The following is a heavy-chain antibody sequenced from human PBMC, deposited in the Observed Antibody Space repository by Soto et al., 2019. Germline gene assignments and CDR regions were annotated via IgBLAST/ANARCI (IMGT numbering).Heavy chain of an antibody. J-gene: IGHJ4*02. V-gene: IGHV3-23*01. Sequence: SLRLSCAASGFTFSSYAMSWVRQAPGKGLEWVSAISGSGGSTYYADSVKGRFTISRDNSKNTLYLQMNSLRAEDTAVYYCANLAVGYCSSTSCYVPYFDYWGQGTLVTVSS. CDR2: ISGSGGST. CDR1: GFTFSSYA. CDR3: ANLAVGYCSSTSCYVPYFDY. D-gene: IGHD2-2*01.